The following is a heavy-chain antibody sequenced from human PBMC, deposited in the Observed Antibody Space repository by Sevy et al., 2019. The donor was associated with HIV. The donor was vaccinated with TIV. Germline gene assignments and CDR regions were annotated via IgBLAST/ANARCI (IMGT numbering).Heavy chain of an antibody. CDR1: GGSISHYY. CDR3: VRQGGLVDYGMDV. V-gene: IGHV4-59*01. D-gene: IGHD1-26*01. J-gene: IGHJ6*02. Sequence: SETLSLTCTVSGGSISHYYWSWIRQPPGKGLEWIAYVYYTGSTNYNPSLKGRVTIALDTPKNQFSLNLSSLTAADTAEYYCVRQGGLVDYGMDVWGQGTTVTVSS. CDR2: VYYTGST.